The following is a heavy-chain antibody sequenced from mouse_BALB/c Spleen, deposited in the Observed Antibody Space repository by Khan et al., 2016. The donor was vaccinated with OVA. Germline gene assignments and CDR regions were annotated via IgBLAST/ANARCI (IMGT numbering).Heavy chain of an antibody. CDR2: IYPGTDNS. CDR3: AREDALYHFDY. Sequence: VQLQQSGAELVRPGASVKLSYKTSGYIFTSYWIHWVKQRSGQGLEWIARIYPGTDNSYYNEKFKDKATLTADKSSSTAYMQLSSLKSEDCDVYFCAREDALYHFDYWGQGTTLTVSS. J-gene: IGHJ2*01. CDR1: GYIFTSYW. V-gene: IGHV1S132*01.